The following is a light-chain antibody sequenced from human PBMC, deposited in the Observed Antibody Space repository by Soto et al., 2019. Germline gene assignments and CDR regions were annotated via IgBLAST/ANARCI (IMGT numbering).Light chain of an antibody. J-gene: IGKJ5*01. CDR2: EAS. CDR3: QKRGNWPH. CDR1: ENINDY. Sequence: EIVLTQSPATVTLSPGERVTLSCRASENINDYLAWYQQRPGQAPRLLIYEASSRATGVPARFIGSGSGTDFTLTISSIEPEDFAIYYCQKRGNWPHFGQGTRLEIK. V-gene: IGKV3-11*01.